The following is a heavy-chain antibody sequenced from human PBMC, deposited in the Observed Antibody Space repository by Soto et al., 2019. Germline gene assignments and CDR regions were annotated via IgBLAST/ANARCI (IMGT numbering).Heavy chain of an antibody. J-gene: IGHJ6*02. V-gene: IGHV3-30-3*01. CDR3: ARDPPPITMIVVGGMDV. Sequence: QVQLVESGGGVVQPGRSLRLSCAASGFTFSSYAMHWVRQAPGKGLEWVAVISYDGSNKYYADSVKGRFTISRDNSKNTLYLQMNRLRAEDTAVYYCARDPPPITMIVVGGMDVWGQGTTVTVSS. CDR2: ISYDGSNK. D-gene: IGHD3-22*01. CDR1: GFTFSSYA.